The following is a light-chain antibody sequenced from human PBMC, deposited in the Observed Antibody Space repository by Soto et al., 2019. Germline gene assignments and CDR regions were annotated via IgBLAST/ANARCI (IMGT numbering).Light chain of an antibody. CDR3: QQYNNWPLT. Sequence: ETVMTESPVTLSVAPGERVTLSCRASQSISSDLAWYQQRPGQAPRLLIYRAFTRATGIPARFSGSGSGRDGTLTISSLQSEDCAIYHCQQYNNWPLTFGGGTKVDIK. CDR2: RAF. CDR1: QSISSD. V-gene: IGKV3-15*01. J-gene: IGKJ4*01.